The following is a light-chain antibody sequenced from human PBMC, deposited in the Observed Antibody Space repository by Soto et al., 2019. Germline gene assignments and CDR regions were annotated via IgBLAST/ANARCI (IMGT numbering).Light chain of an antibody. CDR1: SSDVGAYDS. J-gene: IGLJ1*01. V-gene: IGLV2-23*01. Sequence: QSALAQPASVSGSPGQSITISCTGTSSDVGAYDSVSWYQQHPHKAPQVIIYKGTRRPSGVSNRFSGSTSGNAASLTISGLPADDEADYFCCSSAPESTYVFGTGTKLTVL. CDR3: CSSAPESTYV. CDR2: KGT.